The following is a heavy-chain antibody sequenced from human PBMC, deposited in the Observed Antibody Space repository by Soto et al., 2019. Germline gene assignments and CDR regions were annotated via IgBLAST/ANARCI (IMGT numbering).Heavy chain of an antibody. CDR2: IIPIFGTA. V-gene: IGHV1-69*13. CDR3: ARAESNSSRDEVDYYYYYGMDV. Sequence: SVKVSCKASGGTFSSYAISWVRQAPGQGLEWMGGIIPIFGTANYAQKFQGRVTITADESTSTAYMELSSLRSEDTAVYYCARAESNSSRDEVDYYYYYGMDVWGQGTTVTVSS. CDR1: GGTFSSYA. D-gene: IGHD6-19*01. J-gene: IGHJ6*02.